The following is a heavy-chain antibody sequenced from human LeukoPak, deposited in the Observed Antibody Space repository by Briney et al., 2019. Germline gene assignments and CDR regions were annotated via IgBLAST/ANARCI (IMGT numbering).Heavy chain of an antibody. CDR2: INPNSGGT. CDR3: AREEGKCSGGSCFFDY. J-gene: IGHJ4*02. CDR1: GYTFTNYG. D-gene: IGHD2-15*01. Sequence: GASVKVSCKASGYTFTNYGITWVRQAPGQGLEWMGWINPNSGGTNYAQKFQGRVTMTRDTSISTAYMELSRLRSDDTAVYYCAREEGKCSGGSCFFDYWGQGTLVTVSS. V-gene: IGHV1-2*02.